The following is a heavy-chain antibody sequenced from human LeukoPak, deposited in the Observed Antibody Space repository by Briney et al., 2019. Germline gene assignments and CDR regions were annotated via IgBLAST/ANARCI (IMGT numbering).Heavy chain of an antibody. CDR1: GGSISSYY. Sequence: SETLSLTCTVSGGSISSYYWSWIRQPPGKGLEWIGYIYYSGSTKYNPSLKSRVTISVDTSKNQFSLKLSSVTAADTAVYYCARVAEDGYVDYWGQGTLVTVSS. CDR3: ARVAEDGYVDY. J-gene: IGHJ4*02. D-gene: IGHD5-24*01. CDR2: IYYSGST. V-gene: IGHV4-59*01.